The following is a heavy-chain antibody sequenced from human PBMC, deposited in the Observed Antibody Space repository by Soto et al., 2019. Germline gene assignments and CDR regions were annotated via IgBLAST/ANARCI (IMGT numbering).Heavy chain of an antibody. CDR1: GGSISDYY. CDR2: IYYSGTT. Sequence: QVQLQESGPGLVKPSETLSLTCTVSGGSISDYYWSWIRQPPGKGLEWIGYIYYSGTTNYSPSLKSRVTISVDTSKNQFSLELSSVTAADSAIYDCARQSGGYDYDGMDVW. D-gene: IGHD1-26*01. J-gene: IGHJ6*01. CDR3: ARQSGGYDYDGMDV. V-gene: IGHV4-59*08.